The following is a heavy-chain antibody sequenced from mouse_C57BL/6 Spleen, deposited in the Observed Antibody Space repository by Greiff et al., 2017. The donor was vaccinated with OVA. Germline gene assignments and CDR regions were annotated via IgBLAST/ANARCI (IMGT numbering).Heavy chain of an antibody. D-gene: IGHD3-2*02. V-gene: IGHV1-82*01. J-gene: IGHJ4*01. CDR1: GYAFSSSW. CDR3: ASPQGDY. CDR2: IYPGDGDT. Sequence: VQLQQSGPELVKPGASVKISCKASGYAFSSSWMNWVKQRPGKGLEWIGRIYPGDGDTNYNGKFKGKATLTADKSSSTAYMQLSSLTSEDSAVYFCASPQGDYWGQGTSVTVSS.